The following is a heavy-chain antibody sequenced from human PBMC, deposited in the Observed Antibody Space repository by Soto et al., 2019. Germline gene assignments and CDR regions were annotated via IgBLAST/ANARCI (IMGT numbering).Heavy chain of an antibody. J-gene: IGHJ4*02. D-gene: IGHD2-21*01. CDR2: INTDGSET. V-gene: IGHV3-74*01. CDR3: AGDGEGY. CDR1: GFTFSRHW. Sequence: EVQLVESGGGLVQPRGSLRLSCAASGFTFSRHWMHWVRQVAGEGLVWVSRINTDGSETNYADSVKGRFTVSRDNAKNMQYLQMNSLRVEDTAVYYCAGDGEGYWGRGTLVTVSS.